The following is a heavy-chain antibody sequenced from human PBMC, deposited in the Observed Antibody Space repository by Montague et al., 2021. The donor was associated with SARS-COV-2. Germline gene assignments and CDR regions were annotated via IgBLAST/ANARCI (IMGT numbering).Heavy chain of an antibody. J-gene: IGHJ4*02. D-gene: IGHD6-19*01. CDR1: GGTISSSTYY. V-gene: IGHV4-39*01. Sequence: SETLSLTCTVSGGTISSSTYYWAWTRQPPGKGLEWIGCMYYRGSTYYNPSLKSRVFISVDTSKNQLSLTLTSVTAADTAVYYCATQEDPSGWIPGPFDFWGQGTLLSVSS. CDR3: ATQEDPSGWIPGPFDF. CDR2: MYYRGST.